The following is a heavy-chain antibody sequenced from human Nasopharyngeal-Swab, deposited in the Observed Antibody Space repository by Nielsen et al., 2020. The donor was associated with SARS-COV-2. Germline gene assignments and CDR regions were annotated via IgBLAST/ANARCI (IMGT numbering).Heavy chain of an antibody. J-gene: IGHJ4*02. V-gene: IGHV3-21*01. CDR3: ARDTYHFWSGYRYFDS. CDR2: ISSSSSYI. D-gene: IGHD3-3*01. CDR1: GFTFNNYN. Sequence: GESLKISCAASGFTFNNYNFNWVRQAPGKGLEWVSSISSSSSYIYCADSVKGRFTISRDNSKNSLYLQINSLRVEDTAMYYCARDTYHFWSGYRYFDSWGQGTLVTVSS.